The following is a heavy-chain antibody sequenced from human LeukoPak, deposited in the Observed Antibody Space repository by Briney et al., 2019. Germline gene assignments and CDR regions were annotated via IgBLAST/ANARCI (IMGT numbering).Heavy chain of an antibody. CDR1: GYTLTELS. D-gene: IGHD5/OR15-5a*01. CDR3: ATLVSHFNY. V-gene: IGHV1-24*01. J-gene: IGHJ4*02. Sequence: ASVKVSCKVSGYTLTELSMHWVRQAPGKGLEWMGGFDPEDGETIYAQKFLGRVTMTEYTSTDTAYMELTTLTSEATAVYYCATLVSHFNYWGQGTLVTVSS. CDR2: FDPEDGET.